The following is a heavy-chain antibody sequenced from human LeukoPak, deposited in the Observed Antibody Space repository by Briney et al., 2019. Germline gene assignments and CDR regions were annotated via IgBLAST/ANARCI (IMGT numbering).Heavy chain of an antibody. CDR2: IYYSGST. CDR1: GGSISSSSYY. V-gene: IGHV4-39*01. CDR3: ARLVYDILTGYSSYYFDY. J-gene: IGHJ4*02. Sequence: SETLSLTCTVSGGSISSSSYYWGWIRQPPGKGLEWIGGIYYSGSTYYNPSLKSRVTISVDTSKNQFSLKLSSVTAADTAVYYCARLVYDILTGYSSYYFDYWGQGTLVTVSS. D-gene: IGHD3-9*01.